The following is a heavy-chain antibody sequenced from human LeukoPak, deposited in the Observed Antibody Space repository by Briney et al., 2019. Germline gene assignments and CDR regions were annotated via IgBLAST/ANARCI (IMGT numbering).Heavy chain of an antibody. V-gene: IGHV3-23*01. Sequence: GGSLRLSCAASGFTFGSYAMYWVRQAPGKGLEWVSAISGSGGSTYYADSVKGRFTISRDNSKNTLYLQMNSLRAEDTAVYYCANTQGGAVPSPFDYWGQGTLVTVSS. D-gene: IGHD3-16*01. CDR1: GFTFGSYA. CDR2: ISGSGGST. J-gene: IGHJ4*02. CDR3: ANTQGGAVPSPFDY.